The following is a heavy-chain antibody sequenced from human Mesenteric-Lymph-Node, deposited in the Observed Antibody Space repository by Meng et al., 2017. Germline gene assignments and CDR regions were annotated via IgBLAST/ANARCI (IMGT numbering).Heavy chain of an antibody. D-gene: IGHD6-13*01. CDR1: GYTFTSYG. Sequence: ASVKVSCKASGYTFTSYGISWVRQAPGQGLEWMGWINPNSGGTNYAQKFQGRVTMTRDTSISTAYMELSRLRSDDTAVYYCARASYSSSWYLPSDYYYYGMDVWGQGTTVTVSS. CDR3: ARASYSSSWYLPSDYYYYGMDV. CDR2: INPNSGGT. V-gene: IGHV1-2*02. J-gene: IGHJ6*02.